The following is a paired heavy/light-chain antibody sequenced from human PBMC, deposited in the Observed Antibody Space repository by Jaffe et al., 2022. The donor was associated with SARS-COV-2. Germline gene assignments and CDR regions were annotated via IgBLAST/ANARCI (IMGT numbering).Light chain of an antibody. V-gene: IGKV1-5*03. CDR2: KAT. CDR1: QNNRNW. CDR3: QQYNSHFWT. Sequence: DIQMTQSPSTLSASVGDRVTITCRASQNNRNWLAWYQQKPGRAPKLLIYKATTLESGVPSRFSGSGSGTEFILTISSLQPDDFATYYCQQYNSHFWTFGQGTRVEIK. J-gene: IGKJ1*01.
Heavy chain of an antibody. Sequence: QVLLQESGPGLVKPSQTLSLTCTVSGGSINSSSYYWTWIRQPAGRGLEWIGRIYSNGRTNYNPSLKSRVTISVDTSKSQFSLKLSSVTAADTAVYYCARAVYGDYGDDWGQGALVTVSS. V-gene: IGHV4-61*02. D-gene: IGHD4-17*01. CDR2: IYSNGRT. CDR1: GGSINSSSYY. J-gene: IGHJ4*02. CDR3: ARAVYGDYGDD.